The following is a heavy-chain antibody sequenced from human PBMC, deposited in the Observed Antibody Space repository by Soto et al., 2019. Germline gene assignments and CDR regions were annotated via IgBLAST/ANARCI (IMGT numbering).Heavy chain of an antibody. J-gene: IGHJ5*02. CDR1: GYSFTSYW. Sequence: GESLKISCKGSGYSFTSYWIGWVRQMPGKGLEWMGIIYPGDSDTRYSPSFQGQVTISADKSISTAYLQWSSLKASDTAMYYCARTAASFPIAAAGTVWFDPWGQGTLVTVSS. V-gene: IGHV5-51*01. CDR3: ARTAASFPIAAAGTVWFDP. CDR2: IYPGDSDT. D-gene: IGHD6-13*01.